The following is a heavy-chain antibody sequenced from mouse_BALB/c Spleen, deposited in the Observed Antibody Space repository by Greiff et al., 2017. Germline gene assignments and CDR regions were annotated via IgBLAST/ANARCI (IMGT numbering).Heavy chain of an antibody. CDR1: GFAFSSYD. D-gene: IGHD4-1*01. Sequence: EVQLVESGGGLVKPGGSLKLSCAASGFAFSSYDMSWVRQTPEKRLEWVAYISSGGGSTYYPDTVKGRFTISRDNAKNTLYLQMSSLKSEDTAMYYCARSMNWDAMDYWGQGTSVTVSS. J-gene: IGHJ4*01. CDR3: ARSMNWDAMDY. V-gene: IGHV5-12-1*01. CDR2: ISSGGGST.